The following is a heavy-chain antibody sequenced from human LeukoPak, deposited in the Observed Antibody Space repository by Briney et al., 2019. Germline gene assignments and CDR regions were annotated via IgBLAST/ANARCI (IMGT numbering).Heavy chain of an antibody. Sequence: GGSLRLSCAASGITFSSYAMSWVRQAPGKGLEWFSGISGSGGSTYYADSVKGRFTISRDNFKNTLYLQMNSLRADDTAVYYCAKDGGVWFGESNDYWGQGTLVTVSS. D-gene: IGHD3-10*01. CDR1: GITFSSYA. CDR3: AKDGGVWFGESNDY. V-gene: IGHV3-23*01. J-gene: IGHJ4*02. CDR2: ISGSGGST.